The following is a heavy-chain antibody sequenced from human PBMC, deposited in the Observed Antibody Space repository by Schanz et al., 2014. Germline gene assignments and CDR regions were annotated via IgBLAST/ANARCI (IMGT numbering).Heavy chain of an antibody. CDR2: INSVGSNT. Sequence: EVQLVESGGGLVQPGGSLRLSCSASGFTFSIYAMHWVRQAPGKGLVWVARINSVGSNTDYADSVTGRFTISRDNAKNTLYLQMNTLRAEDTAVYYCARKMKLGVYGGKGHDSLDIWGQGTIVAVSS. CDR3: ARKMKLGVYGGKGHDSLDI. CDR1: GFTFSIYA. D-gene: IGHD4-17*01. J-gene: IGHJ3*02. V-gene: IGHV3-74*02.